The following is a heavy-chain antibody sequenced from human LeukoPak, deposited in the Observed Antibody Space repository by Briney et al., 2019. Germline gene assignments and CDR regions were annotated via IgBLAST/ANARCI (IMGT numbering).Heavy chain of an antibody. D-gene: IGHD3-22*01. CDR1: GYTFTSYY. CDR2: INPSGGST. CDR3: ARDADDSSGYSNFDY. V-gene: IGHV1-46*01. J-gene: IGHJ4*01. Sequence: PGASVKVSCKASGYTFTSYYIHWVRQAPGQGLEWMGIINPSGGSTSYAQKFQGRVTMTRDTPTSTVYMELRSLRSEDTAVYYCARDADDSSGYSNFDYWGQGTLVTVSS.